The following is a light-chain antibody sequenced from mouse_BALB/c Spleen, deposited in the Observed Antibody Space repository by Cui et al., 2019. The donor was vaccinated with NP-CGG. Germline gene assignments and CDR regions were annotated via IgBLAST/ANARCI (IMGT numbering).Light chain of an antibody. CDR3: ALWYSNHWV. CDR2: GTN. V-gene: IGLV1*01. J-gene: IGLJ1*01. CDR1: TGAVTTSNY. Sequence: HAVVIHESALTTSPGETVTLTCRSSTGAVTTSNYANWVQEKPDHLFTGLIGGTNNRVPGVPARFSGSLIGDKAALTITGAQTEDEAIYFCALWYSNHWVFGGGTKLTVL.